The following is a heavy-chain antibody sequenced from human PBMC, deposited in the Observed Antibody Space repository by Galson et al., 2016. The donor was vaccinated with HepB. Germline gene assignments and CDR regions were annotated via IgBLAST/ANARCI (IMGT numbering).Heavy chain of an antibody. Sequence: PALVKPTQTLTLTCAVSGFSLSTSGMCVTWIRQPPGKALEWLALIDWDDDKYYSTSLKSRLTISKDTSKNQVVLTLTNMDPVDTATYYCALSEEGDTVEGGFDLWGRGTLVTVSS. D-gene: IGHD2-21*01. V-gene: IGHV2-70*01. CDR1: GFSLSTSGMC. J-gene: IGHJ2*01. CDR3: ALSEEGDTVEGGFDL. CDR2: IDWDDDK.